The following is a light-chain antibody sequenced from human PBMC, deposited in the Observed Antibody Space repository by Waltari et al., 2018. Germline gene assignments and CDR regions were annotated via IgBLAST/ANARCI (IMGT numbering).Light chain of an antibody. CDR1: QNVINF. Sequence: EVVLTQSPATLSLSPGERATLSCRARQNVINFLAWYQQKAGRAPRLLIYDASQRATGIPARFSGSGSGTDFTLTISSLEPEDFALYYCQQHRNWPITFGQGTRLEIK. V-gene: IGKV3-11*01. CDR2: DAS. CDR3: QQHRNWPIT. J-gene: IGKJ5*01.